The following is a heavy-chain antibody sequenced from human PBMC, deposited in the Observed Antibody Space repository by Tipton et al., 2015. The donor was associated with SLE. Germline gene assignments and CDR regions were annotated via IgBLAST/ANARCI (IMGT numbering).Heavy chain of an antibody. V-gene: IGHV3-43*02. CDR2: ISGDGGST. J-gene: IGHJ4*02. D-gene: IGHD5-24*01. CDR3: AKDGGGDGYNYGLRGFFDY. CDR1: GFTFSSYA. Sequence: SLRLSCAASGFTFSSYAMHWVRQAPGKGLEWVSLISGDGGSTYYADSVKGRFTISRDNSKNSLYLQMNSLRTEDTALYYCAKDGGGDGYNYGLRGFFDYWGQGTLVTVSS.